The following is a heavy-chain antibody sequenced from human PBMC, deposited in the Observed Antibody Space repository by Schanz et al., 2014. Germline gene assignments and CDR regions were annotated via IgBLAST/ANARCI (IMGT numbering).Heavy chain of an antibody. Sequence: EVQLLESGGGLVQPGGSLKLSCAASGLIFSSYAMSWVRQAPGKGLEWVSAISGSGGSTYYADSVKGRFTISRDNSKNTLYLQMNSLRPEDTAVYYCARGGFGEVSYFDYWGQGTLVTVSS. V-gene: IGHV3-23*01. D-gene: IGHD3-10*01. CDR2: ISGSGGST. CDR1: GLIFSSYA. J-gene: IGHJ4*02. CDR3: ARGGFGEVSYFDY.